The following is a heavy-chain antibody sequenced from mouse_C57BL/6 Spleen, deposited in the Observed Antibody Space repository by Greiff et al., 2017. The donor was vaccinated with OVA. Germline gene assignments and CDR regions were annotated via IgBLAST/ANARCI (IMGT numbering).Heavy chain of an antibody. D-gene: IGHD3-2*02. V-gene: IGHV1-81*01. Sequence: QVQLQQSGAELARPGASVKLSCKASGYTFTSYGISWVKQRTGQGLEWIGELYPRSGNTYYNEKFKGKATLTADKSSSTAYMELRSLTSEDSGVYFSAREGATQARYLDYWGQGTTLTVSS. J-gene: IGHJ2*01. CDR3: AREGATQARYLDY. CDR1: GYTFTSYG. CDR2: LYPRSGNT.